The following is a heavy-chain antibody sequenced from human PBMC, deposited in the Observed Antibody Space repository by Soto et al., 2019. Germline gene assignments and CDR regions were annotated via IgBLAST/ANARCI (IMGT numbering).Heavy chain of an antibody. CDR3: ARGPLPMIDSYYYGMDV. J-gene: IGHJ6*02. D-gene: IGHD3-22*01. CDR1: GFTFSSYS. Sequence: GGSLRLSCAASGFTFSSYSMNWVRQAPGKGLEWVSSISSSSSYIYYADSVKGRFTISRDNAKNSLYLQMDSLRAEDTAVYYCARGPLPMIDSYYYGMDVWGQGTTVTVSS. CDR2: ISSSSSYI. V-gene: IGHV3-21*01.